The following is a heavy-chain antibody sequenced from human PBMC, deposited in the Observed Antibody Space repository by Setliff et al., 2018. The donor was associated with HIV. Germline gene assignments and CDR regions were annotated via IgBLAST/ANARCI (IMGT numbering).Heavy chain of an antibody. CDR2: VKSKTDGGTT. V-gene: IGHV3-15*01. CDR3: AKDLPGWYIGNY. CDR1: GFIFSNAW. Sequence: GGSLRLSCEASGFIFSNAWMSWVRQTPGKGLEWVGRVKSKTDGGTTDYAAPVKGRFIISRDDSKNTLYLQMNSLRAEDTGVYYCAKDLPGWYIGNYWGQGTLVTV. J-gene: IGHJ4*02. D-gene: IGHD6-19*01.